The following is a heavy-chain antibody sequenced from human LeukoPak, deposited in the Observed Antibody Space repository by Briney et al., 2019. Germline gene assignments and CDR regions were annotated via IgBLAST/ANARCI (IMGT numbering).Heavy chain of an antibody. V-gene: IGHV1-2*02. CDR2: INPNSGGT. CDR3: ARDGHRMYYYDSSNYRFGY. J-gene: IGHJ4*02. D-gene: IGHD3-22*01. Sequence: ASVKVSCKASGYTFTGYYMHWVRQAPGQGLEWMGGINPNSGGTNYAQKSQGRVTMTTDTSTSTLYMELRSLRSDDTAVYYCARDGHRMYYYDSSNYRFGYWGQGTLVTVSS. CDR1: GYTFTGYY.